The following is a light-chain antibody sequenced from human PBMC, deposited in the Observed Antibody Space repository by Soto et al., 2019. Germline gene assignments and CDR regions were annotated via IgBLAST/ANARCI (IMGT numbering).Light chain of an antibody. CDR1: QSVSST. CDR3: QKYNSAPRT. J-gene: IGKJ1*01. CDR2: DTS. Sequence: EIVMTQSPATLSVSPGERATLSCRASQSVSSTLAWYHQKPGQAPSLLVYDTSTRATSVPARFSGSGSGTDFTLTISSLQPEDVATYYCQKYNSAPRTFGQGTKVDIK. V-gene: IGKV3-15*01.